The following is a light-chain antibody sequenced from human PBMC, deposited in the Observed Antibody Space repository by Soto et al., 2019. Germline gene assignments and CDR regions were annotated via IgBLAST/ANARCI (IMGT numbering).Light chain of an antibody. CDR1: QSISSW. J-gene: IGKJ1*01. Sequence: DIQMTQSPSTLSASVGDRVTITCRASQSISSWLAWYQQKPGKAPKLLIYKASSLDSGVPSRFSGSGSGTEFTLTISSLQPDDFATYYCQQYNSYRRTFGQAPKVEIK. CDR3: QQYNSYRRT. V-gene: IGKV1-5*03. CDR2: KAS.